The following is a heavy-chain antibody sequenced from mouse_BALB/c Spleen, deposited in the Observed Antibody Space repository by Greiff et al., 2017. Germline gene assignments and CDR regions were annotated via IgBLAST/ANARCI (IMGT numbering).Heavy chain of an antibody. D-gene: IGHD2-10*02. CDR2: IYPYNGGT. CDR3: AREYGNFAWFAY. J-gene: IGHJ3*01. Sequence: VQLQQSGPELVKPGASVKISCKASGYTFTDYKMHWVKQSHGKSLEWIGYIYPYNGGTGYNQKFKSKATLTVDNSSSTAYMELRSLTSEDSAVYYCAREYGNFAWFAYWGQGTLVTVSA. CDR1: GYTFTDYK. V-gene: IGHV1S29*02.